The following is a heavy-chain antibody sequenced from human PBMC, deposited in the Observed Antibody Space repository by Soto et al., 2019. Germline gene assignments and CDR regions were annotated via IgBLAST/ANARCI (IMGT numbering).Heavy chain of an antibody. J-gene: IGHJ4*02. D-gene: IGHD1-7*01. Sequence: QVQLVQSGAEVKKPGASVKVSCKASGYTFTSYGISWVRQAPGQGHEWMGWISAYNGNTNYAQKLQGRVTMTTDTSTSTAYMELRSLRSDDTAVYYCARDSARGGTGTTSYNYWGQGTLVTVSS. V-gene: IGHV1-18*01. CDR2: ISAYNGNT. CDR3: ARDSARGGTGTTSYNY. CDR1: GYTFTSYG.